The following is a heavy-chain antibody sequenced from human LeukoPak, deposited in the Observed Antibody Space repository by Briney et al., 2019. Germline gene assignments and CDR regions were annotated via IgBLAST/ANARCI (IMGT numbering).Heavy chain of an antibody. V-gene: IGHV3-23*01. CDR2: LFTGGGRT. J-gene: IGHJ4*02. CDR3: AKECDYSPGHKFDL. CDR1: GFTFNNYL. D-gene: IGHD3-10*01. Sequence: GGSLRLSCAASGFTFNNYLMSWVRQAPGKGLEWVSVLFTGGGRTLYADSVKGRFTISGDTSRTTLYLQMNGLRAEATAVYYCAKECDYSPGHKFDLWGQGTLVTVSS.